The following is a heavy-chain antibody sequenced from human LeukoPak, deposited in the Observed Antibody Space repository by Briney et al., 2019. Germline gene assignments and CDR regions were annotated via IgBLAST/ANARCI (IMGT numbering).Heavy chain of an antibody. D-gene: IGHD3-22*01. CDR3: AKGSYYYDSADYFDY. J-gene: IGHJ4*02. CDR1: GFTFSSYA. CDR2: LSGRGGST. Sequence: GGSLRLSCAASGFTFSSYAMSWVRQAPGKGLEWVSTLSGRGGSTYYADSVKGRVTISRDNSKNTLYLQMNSLRAEDTAVYHCAKGSYYYDSADYFDYWGQGTLVTVSS. V-gene: IGHV3-23*01.